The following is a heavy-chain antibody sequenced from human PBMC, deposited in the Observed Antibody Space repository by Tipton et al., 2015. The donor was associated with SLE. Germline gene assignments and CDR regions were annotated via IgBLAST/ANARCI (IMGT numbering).Heavy chain of an antibody. J-gene: IGHJ4*02. V-gene: IGHV4-61*09. CDR3: ARRAAAGLYYFDY. D-gene: IGHD6-13*01. CDR1: GGSISSGGYY. Sequence: TLSLTCTVSGGSISSGGYYWSWIRQPAGKGLEWIGHIYTSGSTNYNPSLKSRVTISVDTSKNQFSLKLSSVTAADTAVYYCARRAAAGLYYFDYWGQGTLVTVSS. CDR2: IYTSGST.